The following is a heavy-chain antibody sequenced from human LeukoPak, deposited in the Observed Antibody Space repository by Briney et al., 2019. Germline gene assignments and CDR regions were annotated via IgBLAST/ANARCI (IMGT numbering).Heavy chain of an antibody. CDR1: GGSISGYY. D-gene: IGHD1-26*01. V-gene: IGHV4-34*01. CDR3: ARPAGGNDY. Sequence: SETLSLTCTVSGGSISGYYWSWIRQPPGKGLEWIGEINHSGSTNYNPSLKSRVTISVDTSKNQFSLKLSSVTAADTAVYYCARPAGGNDYWGQGTLVTVSS. CDR2: INHSGST. J-gene: IGHJ4*02.